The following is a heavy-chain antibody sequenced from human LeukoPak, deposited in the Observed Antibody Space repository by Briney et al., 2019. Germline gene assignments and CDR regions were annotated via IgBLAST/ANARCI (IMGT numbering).Heavy chain of an antibody. CDR2: IHTSGST. Sequence: SETLSLTCTVSGGSISSGSYYWSWIRQPAGKGLEWIGRIHTSGSTDYNPYFKSRVTMSVDTSKNQFSLKVRSVTAADTAVYYCAREGSATARPFVSNDYWGQGTLVTVSS. D-gene: IGHD6-6*01. V-gene: IGHV4-61*02. CDR3: AREGSATARPFVSNDY. CDR1: GGSISSGSYY. J-gene: IGHJ4*02.